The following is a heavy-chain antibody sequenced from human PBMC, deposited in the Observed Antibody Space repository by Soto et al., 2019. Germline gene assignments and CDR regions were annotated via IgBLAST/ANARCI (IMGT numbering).Heavy chain of an antibody. CDR2: INHSGST. V-gene: IGHV4-34*01. CDR3: ARNARYYYYCYMDV. J-gene: IGHJ6*03. Sequence: QVQLQQWGAGLLKPSETLSLTCAVYGGSFSGYYWSWIRQPPGKGLEWIGEINHSGSTNYNPSLTSRLTISVDTSKNQFSLKLSSVTAADTAVYYCARNARYYYYCYMDVWGKGTTVTVSS. CDR1: GGSFSGYY. D-gene: IGHD6-6*01.